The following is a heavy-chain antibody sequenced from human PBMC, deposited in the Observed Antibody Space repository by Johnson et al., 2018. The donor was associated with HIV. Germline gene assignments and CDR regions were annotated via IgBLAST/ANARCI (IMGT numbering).Heavy chain of an antibody. D-gene: IGHD2-8*02. Sequence: VQLVESGGGLVQPGGSLRLSCAVSGFTVRNNYMNWVRQAPGKGLEWVSIIYSGGSTKYADSVKGRFIISRDTSKNRLYLQMNSLKTEDTAVYYCTTDLPYCTGGDCYNAFDLWGQGTMVTVSS. CDR1: GFTVRNNY. V-gene: IGHV3-53*01. J-gene: IGHJ3*01. CDR3: TTDLPYCTGGDCYNAFDL. CDR2: IYSGGST.